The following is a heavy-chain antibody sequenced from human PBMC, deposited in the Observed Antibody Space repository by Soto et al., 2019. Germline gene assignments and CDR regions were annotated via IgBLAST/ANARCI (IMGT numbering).Heavy chain of an antibody. CDR1: GGSISSADYY. V-gene: IGHV4-30-4*01. Sequence: SESLSLTCTVSGGSISSADYYGSWIRQPPGKGLEWIGYIYYSGSTYYNPSLKSRVTISVDTSKNQFSLKLSSVTAADTAVYYCARDRGDNWFDPWGQGTLVTVSS. CDR2: IYYSGST. J-gene: IGHJ5*02. CDR3: ARDRGDNWFDP. D-gene: IGHD3-10*01.